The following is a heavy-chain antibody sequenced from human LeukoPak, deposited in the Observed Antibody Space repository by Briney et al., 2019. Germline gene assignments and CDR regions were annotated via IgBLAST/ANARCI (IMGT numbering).Heavy chain of an antibody. CDR1: GYTFTSYY. Sequence: ASVKVSCKASGYTFTSYYMHWVRQAPGQGLEWMGIINPSGGSTSYAQKFQGGVTMTRDTSTSTVYMELSSLRSEDTAVYYCARDSSYSSSWPKEQNYYYYYMDVWGKGTTVTISS. D-gene: IGHD6-13*01. J-gene: IGHJ6*03. V-gene: IGHV1-46*01. CDR2: INPSGGST. CDR3: ARDSSYSSSWPKEQNYYYYYMDV.